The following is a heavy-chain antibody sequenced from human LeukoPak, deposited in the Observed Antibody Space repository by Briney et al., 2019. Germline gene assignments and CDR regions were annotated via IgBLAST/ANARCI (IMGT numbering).Heavy chain of an antibody. J-gene: IGHJ4*02. D-gene: IGHD1-26*01. Sequence: ASVKVSCKASGYIFTSYYMHWVRQAPGHGLGWMGIINPSGGSTSYAQKFQGRVTMTRDMSTSTVYMELSSLRSEDTAVYYCARDVEWELPYFDYWGQGTLVTVSS. CDR2: INPSGGST. V-gene: IGHV1-46*01. CDR3: ARDVEWELPYFDY. CDR1: GYIFTSYY.